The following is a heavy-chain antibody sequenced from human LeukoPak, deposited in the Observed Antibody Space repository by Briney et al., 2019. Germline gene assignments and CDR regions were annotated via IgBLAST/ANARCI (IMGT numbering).Heavy chain of an antibody. D-gene: IGHD1-26*01. CDR2: IIPIFGTA. V-gene: IGHV1-69*05. CDR1: GGTFSSYA. CDR3: ARGARWYSGSYYYYYMDV. J-gene: IGHJ6*03. Sequence: GASVKVSCKASGGTFSSYAISWVRQAPGQGLEWMGGIIPIFGTANYAQKFQGRVTITTDESTSTAYMGLSSLRSEDTAVYYCARGARWYSGSYYYYYMDVWGKGTTVTVSS.